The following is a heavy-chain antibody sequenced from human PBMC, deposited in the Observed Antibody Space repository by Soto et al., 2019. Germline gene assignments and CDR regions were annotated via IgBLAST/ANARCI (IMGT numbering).Heavy chain of an antibody. Sequence: PSETLSLTCTVSGGSISIYYWSWIRHPPGKGLEWIGYIYYSGSTNYNPSLKSRVTISVDTSKNQFSLKLSSVTAADTAVYYCARGGYSSGWYNHYYYYGMDVWGQGTTVTVSS. CDR1: GGSISIYY. CDR2: IYYSGST. D-gene: IGHD6-19*01. CDR3: ARGGYSSGWYNHYYYYGMDV. J-gene: IGHJ6*02. V-gene: IGHV4-59*01.